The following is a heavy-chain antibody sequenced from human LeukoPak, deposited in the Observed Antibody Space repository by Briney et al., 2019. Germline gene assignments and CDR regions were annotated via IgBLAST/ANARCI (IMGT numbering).Heavy chain of an antibody. Sequence: GGSLRLSCAASGYTFSTYWMHWVRQGPGKGLVWVSRINEDGSSTSYAESVRGRFTISRDNAKNTLYLQMNSLRAEDTAVYYCTRVIFGARDSWGQGTLVTVSS. CDR1: GYTFSTYW. V-gene: IGHV3-74*01. CDR2: INEDGSST. D-gene: IGHD2-21*01. J-gene: IGHJ4*02. CDR3: TRVIFGARDS.